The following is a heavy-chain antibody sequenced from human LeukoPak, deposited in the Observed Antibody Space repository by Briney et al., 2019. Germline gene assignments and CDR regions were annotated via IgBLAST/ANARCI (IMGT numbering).Heavy chain of an antibody. V-gene: IGHV4-59*11. CDR1: DDSFSIHY. CDR2: ISSIGST. Sequence: PSETLSLTCSVSDDSFSIHYWTWIRQPPGKGLEWIGYISSIGSTNYNPSLKSRVTISVDTSKKQFSLKMTSVTAADTAVYYCARDPTTVTKGFDTWGQGTMVTVSS. CDR3: ARDPTTVTKGFDT. J-gene: IGHJ3*02. D-gene: IGHD4-17*01.